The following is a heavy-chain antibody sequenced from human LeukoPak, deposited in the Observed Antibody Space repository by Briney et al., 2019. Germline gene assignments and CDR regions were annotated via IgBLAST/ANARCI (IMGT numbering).Heavy chain of an antibody. CDR3: TTDGMDYDSSFDY. CDR1: GFTFSNAW. D-gene: IGHD3-22*01. Sequence: PWGSLRLSCAASGFTFSNAWMSWVRQAPGKGLEWVGRIKSKTDGGTTDYAAPVKGRFTISRDDSKNTLYLQMNSLKTEDTAVYYCTTDGMDYDSSFDYWGQGTLVTVSS. J-gene: IGHJ4*02. CDR2: IKSKTDGGTT. V-gene: IGHV3-15*01.